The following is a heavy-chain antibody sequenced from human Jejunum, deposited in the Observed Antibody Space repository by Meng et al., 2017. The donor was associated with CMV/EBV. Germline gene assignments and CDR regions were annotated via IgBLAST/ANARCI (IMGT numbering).Heavy chain of an antibody. CDR3: ARVEVGITSGDY. V-gene: IGHV1-18*01. CDR1: GYTFTNDG. CDR2: ISAYNGNT. J-gene: IGHJ4*02. Sequence: QAQLVQFGGEVKEPGASLKGSCKASGYTFTNDGITWVRQAPGQGLEWMGWISAYNGNTNYAQTLQGRVTMTTDTSTSTAYMELRSLRSDDTAVYYCARVEVGITSGDYWGQGTLVTVSS. D-gene: IGHD1-26*01.